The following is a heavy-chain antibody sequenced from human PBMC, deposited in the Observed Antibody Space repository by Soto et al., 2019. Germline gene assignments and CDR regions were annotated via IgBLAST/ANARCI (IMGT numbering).Heavy chain of an antibody. CDR3: ARVPDY. D-gene: IGHD2-2*01. V-gene: IGHV4-4*02. J-gene: IGHJ4*02. Sequence: SETLSRTCFGSGASISSTYWWSRIRQTPGKRLEWIGYIYHTGTTYYNPSLKSRVTISIDRSKNQFSLKLSSVTAADTAVYYCARVPDYWGQGILVTVSS. CDR1: GASISSTYW. CDR2: IYHTGTT.